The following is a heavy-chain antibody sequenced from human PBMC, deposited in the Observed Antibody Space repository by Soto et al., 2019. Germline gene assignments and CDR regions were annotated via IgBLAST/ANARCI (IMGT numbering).Heavy chain of an antibody. CDR1: GFTFSSYS. J-gene: IGHJ3*02. CDR2: ISSSSSYI. D-gene: IGHD2-15*01. CDR3: ARDRVVVTPGPFDI. Sequence: GGSLRLSCAASGFTFSSYSMNWVRQAPGKGLEWVSSISSSSSYIYYADSVKGRFTISRDNAKNSLYLQMNSLRAEDTAVYYCARDRVVVTPGPFDIWGQGTMVTVSS. V-gene: IGHV3-21*01.